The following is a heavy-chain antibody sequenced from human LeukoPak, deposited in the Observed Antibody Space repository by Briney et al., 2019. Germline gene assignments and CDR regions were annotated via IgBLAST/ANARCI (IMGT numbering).Heavy chain of an antibody. CDR1: GFTFSSYW. CDR3: ARDDLWFGELLQSVYMDV. J-gene: IGHJ6*03. D-gene: IGHD3-10*01. CDR2: IKQDGSEK. V-gene: IGHV3-7*01. Sequence: GGSLRLSCAVSGFTFSSYWMSWVRQAPGKGLEWVANIKQDGSEKYYVDSVKGRFTISRDNAKNSLYLQMNSLRAEDTAVYYCARDDLWFGELLQSVYMDVWGKGTTVTISS.